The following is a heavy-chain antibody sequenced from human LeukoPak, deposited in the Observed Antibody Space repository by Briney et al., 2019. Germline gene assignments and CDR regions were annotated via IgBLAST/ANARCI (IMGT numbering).Heavy chain of an antibody. D-gene: IGHD5-24*01. CDR1: GFTVSSNY. CDR2: IYSGGST. Sequence: PGGSLRLSCAASGFTVSSNYMSWVRQAPGKGLEWVSVIYSGGSTYYADSVKGRFTISRDNSKNTLYLQMNSLRAEDTAVYYCAREGVEMASDYWGQGTLVTVSS. CDR3: AREGVEMASDY. V-gene: IGHV3-66*01. J-gene: IGHJ4*02.